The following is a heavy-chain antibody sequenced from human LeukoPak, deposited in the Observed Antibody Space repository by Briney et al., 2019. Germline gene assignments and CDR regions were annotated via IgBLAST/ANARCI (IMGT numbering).Heavy chain of an antibody. CDR2: ITSTGTYT. CDR1: GFSFSSYS. V-gene: IGHV3-21*01. J-gene: IGHJ6*03. Sequence: GGSLRLSCAASGFSFSSYSMKWVRQAPGKGLEWVSSITSTGTYTFYADSVKGRFTISRDNSKNSLYLQMISLRAEDTAIYYCARDPYSGSYGDSYYYYMDVWGKGTTVTISS. D-gene: IGHD1-26*01. CDR3: ARDPYSGSYGDSYYYYMDV.